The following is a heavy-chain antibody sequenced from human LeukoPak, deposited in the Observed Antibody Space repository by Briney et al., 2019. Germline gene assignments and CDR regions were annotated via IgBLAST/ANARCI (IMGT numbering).Heavy chain of an antibody. D-gene: IGHD4/OR15-4a*01. CDR2: IYHSGST. J-gene: IGHJ6*04. V-gene: IGHV4-4*02. CDR1: SDSIRSNNW. Sequence: SGTLSLTCAVSSDSIRSNNWWRLVRQPPGKGLELVGEIYHSGSTNYNPSLKSRVTISADTSKNQLSLKLSSVTAADTAVYYCVRVPFAFYGMEVWGKGTTVSVSS. CDR3: VRVPFAFYGMEV.